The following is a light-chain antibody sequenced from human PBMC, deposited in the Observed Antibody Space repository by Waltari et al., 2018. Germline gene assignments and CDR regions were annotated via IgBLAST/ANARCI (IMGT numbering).Light chain of an antibody. CDR3: ATWDDSLNGGV. Sequence: QSVLIQPPSASGTPGQRVTISCSGRSSNVGSNTVNWYQPLPGTAPKLLIYSNDQRPSGVPDRFSGSKSGTSASLAISGLQSEDEGDDYCATWDDSLNGGVFGGGTKLTVL. CDR1: SSNVGSNT. J-gene: IGLJ3*02. V-gene: IGLV1-44*01. CDR2: SND.